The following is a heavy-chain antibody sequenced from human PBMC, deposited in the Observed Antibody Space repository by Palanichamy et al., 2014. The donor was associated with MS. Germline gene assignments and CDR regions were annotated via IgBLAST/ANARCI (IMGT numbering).Heavy chain of an antibody. CDR1: GFTFSSYG. J-gene: IGHJ6*04. Sequence: QVQLVESGGGVVQPGRSLRLSCAASGFTFSSYGMHWVRQAPGKGLEWVAVIWYDGSNKYYADSVKGRFTISRDNSKNTLYLQMNSLRAEDTAVYYCARDLSLMVRGVNVYGMDVWGTGTSVTVSS. V-gene: IGHV3-33*01. CDR2: IWYDGSNK. CDR3: ARDLSLMVRGVNVYGMDV. D-gene: IGHD3-10*01.